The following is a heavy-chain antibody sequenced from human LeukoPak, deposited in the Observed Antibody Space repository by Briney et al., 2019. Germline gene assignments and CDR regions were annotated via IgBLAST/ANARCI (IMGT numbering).Heavy chain of an antibody. V-gene: IGHV3-43*02. J-gene: IGHJ6*02. Sequence: PGGSLSLSCAASGFTFGAFAMHWVRQAPGKGLEWVSLIDKDGRSTYYADSVKGRFTISRDNSKNSLYLQMNSLRTEDTALYYCATWAFYHSLDVWGQGTTVTVSS. CDR2: IDKDGRST. CDR1: GFTFGAFA. CDR3: ATWAFYHSLDV. D-gene: IGHD1-26*01.